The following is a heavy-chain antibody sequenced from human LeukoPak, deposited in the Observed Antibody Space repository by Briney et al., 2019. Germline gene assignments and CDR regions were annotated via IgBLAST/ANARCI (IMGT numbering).Heavy chain of an antibody. J-gene: IGHJ4*02. CDR1: GFTFDDYA. CDR3: AKGYTAMVTYFDY. D-gene: IGHD5-18*01. V-gene: IGHV3-9*01. CDR2: ISWNSGSI. Sequence: GGSLRLSCAASGFTFDDYAMHWVRQAPGKGLEWVSGISWNSGSIGYADSVKGRLTISRDNAKNSLYLQMNSLRAEDTALYYCAKGYTAMVTYFDYWGQGTLVTVSS.